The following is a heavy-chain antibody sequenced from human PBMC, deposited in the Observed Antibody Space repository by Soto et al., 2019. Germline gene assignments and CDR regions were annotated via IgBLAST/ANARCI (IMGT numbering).Heavy chain of an antibody. Sequence: QVQLVESGGGIVQPGNSLRLSCAASGFTFSNYGMQWFRQAPDKGLEWVAVVPWDGEAEYYADSVKGRFTISRDNSGDTLSLQMNSLRPEDTAVYYCVKEATVKAAHHFDSWGQGTLVTVST. V-gene: IGHV3-30*18. CDR2: VPWDGEAE. D-gene: IGHD4-4*01. CDR1: GFTFSNYG. J-gene: IGHJ4*02. CDR3: VKEATVKAAHHFDS.